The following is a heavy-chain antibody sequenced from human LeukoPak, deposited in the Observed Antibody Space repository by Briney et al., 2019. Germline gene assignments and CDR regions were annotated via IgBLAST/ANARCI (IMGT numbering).Heavy chain of an antibody. CDR1: GGSISSGDYY. Sequence: NASQTLSLTCTVSGGSISSGDYYWSWIRQPPGKGPEWLGYFYYTGSSNYHPSLKSRVTMSVDTSKNQFSLKLNSLTAADTAVYFCARGPRSAFEHFDYWGQGTLVTVSS. CDR3: ARGPRSAFEHFDY. D-gene: IGHD3-3*01. J-gene: IGHJ4*02. V-gene: IGHV4-61*08. CDR2: FYYTGSS.